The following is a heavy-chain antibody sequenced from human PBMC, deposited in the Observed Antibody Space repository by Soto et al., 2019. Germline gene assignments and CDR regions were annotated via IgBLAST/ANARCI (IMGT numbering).Heavy chain of an antibody. J-gene: IGHJ3*02. D-gene: IGHD3-9*01. Sequence: GGSLRLSCAASGFTFSSYAMSWVRQAPGKGLEWVSAISGSGGSTYYADSVKGRFTISRDNAKNSLYLQMNSLRAEDTAVYYCAREYYDILTGHHDAFDIWGQGTMVTVSS. CDR1: GFTFSSYA. CDR2: ISGSGGST. CDR3: AREYYDILTGHHDAFDI. V-gene: IGHV3-23*01.